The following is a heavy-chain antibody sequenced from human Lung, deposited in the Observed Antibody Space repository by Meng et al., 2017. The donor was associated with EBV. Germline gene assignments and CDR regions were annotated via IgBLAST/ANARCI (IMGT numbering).Heavy chain of an antibody. CDR1: DYTFTGYG. D-gene: IGHD3-10*01. J-gene: IGHJ4*02. Sequence: VRPVQSGPEVKKPGASVKVSCKASDYTFTGYGVSWVRQAPGQGLEWMAWLGAHDGDTSHAPKFQGRVTVSADRPTATAYMGLRSLRSDDTAVYYCARGTPGRSYSDYWGQGTLVTVSS. V-gene: IGHV1-18*01. CDR2: LGAHDGDT. CDR3: ARGTPGRSYSDY.